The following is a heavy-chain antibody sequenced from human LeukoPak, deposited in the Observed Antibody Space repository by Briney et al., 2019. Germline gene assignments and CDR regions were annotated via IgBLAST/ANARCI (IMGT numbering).Heavy chain of an antibody. V-gene: IGHV4-34*01. CDR3: AREFGELLPAFDY. J-gene: IGHJ4*02. Sequence: SETLSLTCAVYGGSFSGYYWSWIRQPPGKGLEWIGEINHSGSTNYNPSLKSRVTISVDTSKSQFSLKLSSVTAADTAVYYCAREFGELLPAFDYWGQGTLVTVSS. D-gene: IGHD3-10*01. CDR1: GGSFSGYY. CDR2: INHSGST.